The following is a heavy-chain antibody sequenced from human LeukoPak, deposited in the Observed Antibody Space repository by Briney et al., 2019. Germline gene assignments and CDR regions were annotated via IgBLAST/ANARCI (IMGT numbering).Heavy chain of an antibody. J-gene: IGHJ4*02. CDR1: GFTFSSYG. Sequence: GGSLRLSCAASGFTFSSYGMHWVRQAPGKGLEWVAVIWYDGSNKYYADSVKGRFTISRDNSKNTLYLQMNSLRAEDTAVYYCAREGSEMGYYFDYWGQGTLVTVSS. D-gene: IGHD1-14*01. V-gene: IGHV3-33*01. CDR2: IWYDGSNK. CDR3: AREGSEMGYYFDY.